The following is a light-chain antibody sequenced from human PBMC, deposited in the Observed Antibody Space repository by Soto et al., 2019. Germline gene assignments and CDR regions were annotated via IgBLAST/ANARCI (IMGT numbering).Light chain of an antibody. V-gene: IGLV1-40*01. CDR3: QSYDSSLSGVV. Sequence: SVLTQPPSVSGAPGQRVTFSCTGSSSNIGAGYDVHWYQQLPGTAPKLLIYGNSNRPSGVPDRFSGSKSGTSASLAITGLQAEDEADYYCQSYDSSLSGVVFGGGTKLTVL. CDR1: SSNIGAGYD. J-gene: IGLJ2*01. CDR2: GNS.